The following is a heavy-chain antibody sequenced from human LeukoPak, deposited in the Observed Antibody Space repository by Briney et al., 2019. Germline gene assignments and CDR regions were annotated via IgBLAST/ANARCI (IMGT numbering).Heavy chain of an antibody. V-gene: IGHV1-18*01. CDR3: ARGGAVAGTGGYYYGMDV. J-gene: IGHJ6*02. CDR2: ISAYNGNT. D-gene: IGHD6-19*01. CDR1: GYTFTSYG. Sequence: ASVKVSCKASGYTFTSYGISWVRQAPGQGLEWMGWISAYNGNTNYAQKLQGRVTMTTDTSTSTAYMELRGLRSDDTAVYYCARGGAVAGTGGYYYGMDVWGQGTTVTVSS.